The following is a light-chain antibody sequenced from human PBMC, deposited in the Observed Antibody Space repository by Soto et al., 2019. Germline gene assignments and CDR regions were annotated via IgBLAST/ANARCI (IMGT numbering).Light chain of an antibody. Sequence: DIQMTQSPSSVSASVGDRVTITCLASQCISSWLAWYQQKPGKAPKLLIYSASSLQSGVPSRFSGSGSGTDFTLTISSLQPEDFAPYYCHQANSFPHTVGQGTRLEIK. V-gene: IGKV1-12*01. CDR3: HQANSFPHT. J-gene: IGKJ5*01. CDR1: QCISSW. CDR2: SAS.